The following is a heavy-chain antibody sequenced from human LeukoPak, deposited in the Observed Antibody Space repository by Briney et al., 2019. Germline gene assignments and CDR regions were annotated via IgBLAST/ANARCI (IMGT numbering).Heavy chain of an antibody. D-gene: IGHD5-18*01. CDR2: INPNSGGT. Sequence: ASVKVSCKTSGYTFTGYYMHWVRQAPGQGLEWMGWINPNSGGTNYAQKFQGRVTMTTDTSISTAYMKLSRLRSDDTAVYYCARDTVDTAMVPQYYMGVWGKGTTVTISS. V-gene: IGHV1-2*02. J-gene: IGHJ6*03. CDR1: GYTFTGYY. CDR3: ARDTVDTAMVPQYYMGV.